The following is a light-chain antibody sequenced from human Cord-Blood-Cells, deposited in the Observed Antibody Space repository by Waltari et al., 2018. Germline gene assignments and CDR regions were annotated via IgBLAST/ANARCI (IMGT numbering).Light chain of an antibody. CDR1: KDVSNY. CDR3: QQYDNLPYS. V-gene: IGKV1-33*01. J-gene: IGKJ2*03. Sequence: IQMTQSPSSLSPSVGDRVTITRHANKDVSNYLNWDQQKPGKAPKLLIYDASNLETGVPSRFSGSGSGTDFTFTISSLQAEDIAAYYCQQYDNLPYSFGQGTKLEIK. CDR2: DAS.